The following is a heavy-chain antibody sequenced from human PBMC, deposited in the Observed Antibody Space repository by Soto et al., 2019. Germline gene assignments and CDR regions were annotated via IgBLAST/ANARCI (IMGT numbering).Heavy chain of an antibody. CDR3: GRVLGP. J-gene: IGHJ5*02. D-gene: IGHD3-16*01. CDR1: GGSISGFY. Sequence: PSETLSLTCTVFGGSISGFYWSWIRQPPGKGLEWIGYIYHSGSTYYNPSLKSRVTISVDRSKNQFSLKLSSVTAADTAVYYCGRVLGPWGQGTLVTGSS. V-gene: IGHV4-30-2*01. CDR2: IYHSGST.